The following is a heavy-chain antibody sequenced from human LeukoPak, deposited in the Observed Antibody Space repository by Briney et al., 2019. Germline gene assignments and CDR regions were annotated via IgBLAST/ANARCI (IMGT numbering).Heavy chain of an antibody. CDR3: ASPKAARIWLEYYFDY. CDR1: GFTFSSYA. V-gene: IGHV3-30*04. CDR2: ISYDGSNK. D-gene: IGHD6-6*01. Sequence: GRSLRLSCAASGFTFSSYAMHWVRQAPGKGLEWVAVISYDGSNKYYADSVKGRFTISRDNSKNTLYLQMNSLRAEDTAVYYCASPKAARIWLEYYFDYWGQGTLVTVSS. J-gene: IGHJ4*02.